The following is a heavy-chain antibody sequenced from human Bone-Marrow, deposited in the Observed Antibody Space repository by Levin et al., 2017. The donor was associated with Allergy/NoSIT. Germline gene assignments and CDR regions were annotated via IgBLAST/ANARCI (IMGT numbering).Heavy chain of an antibody. J-gene: IGHJ4*02. Sequence: ESLKISCTVSGGSISSYYWSWIRQPPGKGLEWIGYIYYSGSTNYNPSLKSRVTISVDTSKNQFSLKLSSVTAADTAVYYCARTGSSWRTVDYWGQGTLVTVSS. D-gene: IGHD6-13*01. CDR2: IYYSGST. CDR3: ARTGSSWRTVDY. V-gene: IGHV4-59*01. CDR1: GGSISSYY.